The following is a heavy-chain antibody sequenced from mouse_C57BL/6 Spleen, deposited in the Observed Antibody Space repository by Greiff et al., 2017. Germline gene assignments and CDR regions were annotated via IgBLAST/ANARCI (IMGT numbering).Heavy chain of an antibody. J-gene: IGHJ3*01. CDR3: ARWYYYDGSSYGGSWFAY. CDR1: GYTFTDYN. CDR2: INPNNGGT. V-gene: IGHV1-18*01. Sequence: EVQLQQSGPELVKPGASVKIPCTASGYTFTDYNMDWVKQSHGKSLEWIGDINPNNGGTIYNQKFKGKATLTVDKSSSTAYMELRSLTSEDTAVYYCARWYYYDGSSYGGSWFAYWGQGTLVTVSA. D-gene: IGHD1-1*01.